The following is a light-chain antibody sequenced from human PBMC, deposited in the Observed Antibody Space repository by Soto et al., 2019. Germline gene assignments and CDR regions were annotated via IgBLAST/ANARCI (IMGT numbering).Light chain of an antibody. J-gene: IGKJ4*01. CDR3: IQVIELPLT. Sequence: DILMTQAPLSLSVTPGQPASITCKSSQTLVNSDGKTLLYWYVQKPGQTPQLLMDEFSNRFSGVPGRVSSGGSGTDFTLKISRVDAEDVGIYYCIQVIELPLTFGGGTKVEIK. CDR1: QTLVNSDGKTL. V-gene: IGKV2-29*03. CDR2: EFS.